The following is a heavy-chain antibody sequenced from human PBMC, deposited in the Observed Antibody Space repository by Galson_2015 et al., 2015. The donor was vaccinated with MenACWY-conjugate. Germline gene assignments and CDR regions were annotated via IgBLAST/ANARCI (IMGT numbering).Heavy chain of an antibody. D-gene: IGHD5-18*01. J-gene: IGHJ6*02. V-gene: IGHV3-48*02. Sequence: SLRLSCAASGFTFSSYRMNWVRQAPGKGLEWVSDISSSSGTIYYADSVKGRFTISRDNAKNSLYLQMNSLRDEDTAVYYCARDPGYSYGYYYYYGMDVWGQGTTVTVSS. CDR2: ISSSSGTI. CDR1: GFTFSSYR. CDR3: ARDPGYSYGYYYYYGMDV.